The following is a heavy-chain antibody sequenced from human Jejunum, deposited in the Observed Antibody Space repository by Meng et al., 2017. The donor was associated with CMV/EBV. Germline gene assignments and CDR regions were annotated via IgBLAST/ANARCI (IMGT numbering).Heavy chain of an antibody. CDR2: IDVDGSEQ. CDR3: AREEYDYWNDYHRYFDF. CDR1: FGSYW. J-gene: IGHJ4*02. D-gene: IGHD3-3*01. V-gene: IGHV3-7*01. Sequence: FGSYWLSWVRQAPEKGLEWVANIDVDGSEQYYVASVEGRFTISRDNARNSIFLQMNSLRAEDTAVYYCAREEYDYWNDYHRYFDFWGQGTWVTVSS.